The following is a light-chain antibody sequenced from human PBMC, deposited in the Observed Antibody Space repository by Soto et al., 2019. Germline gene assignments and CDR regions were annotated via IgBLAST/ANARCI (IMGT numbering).Light chain of an antibody. CDR1: QDIRSY. J-gene: IGKJ1*01. Sequence: DIVMTQSPSSLSASVGDRVSITCRASQDIRSYLNWYQQKPGQAPELLIYATSNLPSGAPPRFSASGSGTDFTTTISSLQPEDFATYYCQQGYSTQWSSGQGTKVEIK. V-gene: IGKV1-39*01. CDR2: ATS. CDR3: QQGYSTQWS.